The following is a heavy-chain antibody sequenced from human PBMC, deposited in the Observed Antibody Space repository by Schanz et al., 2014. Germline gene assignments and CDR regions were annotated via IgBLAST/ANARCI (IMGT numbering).Heavy chain of an antibody. Sequence: QVQLVQSGAEVKKPGASVTVSCQASGYTFAGHAVHWVRQAPGQGPEWVGWIHTGSGNTKYSQKFEGRVTITRDTAASIVYMELSSLRSEDTAVFFCASGEARVTSSGVVIVPMNVWGKGTTVIVSS. CDR2: IHTGSGNT. V-gene: IGHV1-3*04. D-gene: IGHD3-3*01. J-gene: IGHJ6*03. CDR1: GYTFAGHA. CDR3: ASGEARVTSSGVVIVPMNV.